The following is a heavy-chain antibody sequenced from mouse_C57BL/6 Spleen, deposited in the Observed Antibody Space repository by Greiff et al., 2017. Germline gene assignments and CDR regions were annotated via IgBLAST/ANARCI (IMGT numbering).Heavy chain of an antibody. J-gene: IGHJ2*01. Sequence: VQLQQSGPELVKPGASVKISCKASGYAFSSSWMNWVKQRPGKGLEWIGRIYPGDGDTNYNGKFKGKATLTADKTSSTAYMHLSSLTSEDSAVYFCASGDYDYVREDFDYWGQGTTLTVSS. D-gene: IGHD2-4*01. CDR3: ASGDYDYVREDFDY. V-gene: IGHV1-82*01. CDR1: GYAFSSSW. CDR2: IYPGDGDT.